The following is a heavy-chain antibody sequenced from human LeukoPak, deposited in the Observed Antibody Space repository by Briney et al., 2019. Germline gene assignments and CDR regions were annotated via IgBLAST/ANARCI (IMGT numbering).Heavy chain of an antibody. D-gene: IGHD3-10*02. CDR2: IFYSGST. CDR3: ARHPLKAYVSDWFDP. CDR1: GGSISSRSYY. Sequence: AETLSLTCTVSGGSISSRSYYWGWLRQPPGKGLEWITSIFYSGSTYHNPSLKSRVTISVDTSKSQFSLKLSSVTAADTAVYFCARHPLKAYVSDWFDPWGQGTLVTVHS. J-gene: IGHJ5*02. V-gene: IGHV4-39*01.